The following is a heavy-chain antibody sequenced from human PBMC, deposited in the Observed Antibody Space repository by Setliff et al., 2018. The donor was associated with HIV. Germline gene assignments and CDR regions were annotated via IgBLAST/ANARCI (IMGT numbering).Heavy chain of an antibody. D-gene: IGHD3-10*01. CDR3: ARGVRGVIIDWYYFDY. CDR2: IYYSGST. J-gene: IGHJ4*02. CDR1: GGSISSCY. V-gene: IGHV4-59*01. Sequence: LSLPCTVSGGSISSCYWSWIRQPPGKGLEWIGYIYYSGSTNYNPSLKSRVTISVDTSKNQFSLKLSSVTAADTAVYYCARGVRGVIIDWYYFDYWGQGTLVTVSS.